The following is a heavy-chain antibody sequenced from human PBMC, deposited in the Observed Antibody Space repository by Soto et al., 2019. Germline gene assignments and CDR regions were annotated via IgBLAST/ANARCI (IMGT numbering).Heavy chain of an antibody. CDR2: IYPRDSDT. J-gene: IGHJ3*02. V-gene: IGHV5-51*01. D-gene: IGHD2-2*01. Sequence: PGESLKISCKGSGYSFTTYWLGWVRQMPGKGLEWMGIIYPRDSDTKYSPSFQGQVTISADKSISTAYLHWSSLKASDTAMYYCARHYGQHDAFDIWGQGTMGTVSS. CDR1: GYSFTTYW. CDR3: ARHYGQHDAFDI.